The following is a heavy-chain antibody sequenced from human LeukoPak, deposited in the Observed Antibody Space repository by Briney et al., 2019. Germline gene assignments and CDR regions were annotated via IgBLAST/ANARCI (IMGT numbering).Heavy chain of an antibody. CDR3: AKVMDYYDSSGYYWGFDY. V-gene: IGHV3-23*01. D-gene: IGHD3-22*01. CDR1: GFTFDDYA. CDR2: ISGSGGST. J-gene: IGHJ4*02. Sequence: GGSLRLSCAASGFTFDDYAMHWVRQAPGKGLEWVSAISGSGGSTYYADSVKGRFTISRDNSKNTLYLQMNSLRAEDTAVYYCAKVMDYYDSSGYYWGFDYWGQGTLVTVSS.